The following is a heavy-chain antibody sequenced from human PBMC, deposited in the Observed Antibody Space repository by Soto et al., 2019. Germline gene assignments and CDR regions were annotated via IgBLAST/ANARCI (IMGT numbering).Heavy chain of an antibody. CDR3: ARDRSAGDYFYYGMDV. Sequence: GFLRLSCAASGFTFSNYWMHWVRQGPGKGLVWVSRINSDGSSSTYSDSVKGRFTISRDNAKNTLYLQMNSVRDEDTAIYYCARDRSAGDYFYYGMDVWGQGTTVTVSS. CDR2: INSDGSSS. V-gene: IGHV3-74*01. J-gene: IGHJ6*02. CDR1: GFTFSNYW. D-gene: IGHD1-1*01.